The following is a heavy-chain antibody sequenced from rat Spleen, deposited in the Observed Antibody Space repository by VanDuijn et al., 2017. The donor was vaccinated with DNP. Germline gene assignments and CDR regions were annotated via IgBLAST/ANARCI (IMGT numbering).Heavy chain of an antibody. CDR1: GFSLISSS. V-gene: IGHV2-1*01. D-gene: IGHD2-3*01. Sequence: QVQLKESGPGLVQPSETLSLTCSVSGFSLISSSVHWVRQPPGKGLEWVGAIWSGGSTDYNSTLKSRLSISRDTSKSQVFLKMISLQTEDTATYYCARDMSRIYYTMDAWGQGTSVTVSS. CDR2: IWSGGST. CDR3: ARDMSRIYYTMDA. J-gene: IGHJ4*01.